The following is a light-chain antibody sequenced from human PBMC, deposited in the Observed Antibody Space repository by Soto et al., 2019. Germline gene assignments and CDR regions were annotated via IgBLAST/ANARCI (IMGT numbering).Light chain of an antibody. J-gene: IGKJ1*01. V-gene: IGKV3-20*01. CDR3: QQYDTSWT. Sequence: EIVLTQSPGTLSLSPGDRATLSCRASQSVRRSQLAWYQQRPGQAPSLLMYAVSTRANGIPDRFSGSGSGTDFTPTISRLEPEDFAVYYCQQYDTSWTFGQGTKVEIK. CDR2: AVS. CDR1: QSVRRSQ.